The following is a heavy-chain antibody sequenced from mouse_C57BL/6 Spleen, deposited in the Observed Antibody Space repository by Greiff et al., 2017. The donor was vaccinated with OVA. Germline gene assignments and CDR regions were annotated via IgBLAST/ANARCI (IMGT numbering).Heavy chain of an antibody. V-gene: IGHV5-17*01. CDR2: ISSGSSTI. Sequence: EVQLVESGGGLVKPGGSLKLSCAASGFTFSDYGMHWVRQAPEKGLEWVAYISSGSSTIYYADTVKGRFTISRDNAKNTLFLQMTSLRSEDTAMYYCARFGTTWFAYWGQGTLGTVSA. D-gene: IGHD2-14*01. J-gene: IGHJ3*01. CDR3: ARFGTTWFAY. CDR1: GFTFSDYG.